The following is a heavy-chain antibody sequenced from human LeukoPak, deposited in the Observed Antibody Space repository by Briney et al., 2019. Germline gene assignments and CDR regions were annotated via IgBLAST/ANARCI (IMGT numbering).Heavy chain of an antibody. CDR2: INHSGGST. J-gene: IGHJ3*02. CDR1: GYTFTSYY. D-gene: IGHD3-16*02. Sequence: ASVKVSCKASGYTFTSYYMHSVRQAPGQGLEWMGIINHSGGSTSNAQKFQGRVTLTRDTSTSTVYMELSSLRSEDTAVYYCARAGTYVWGSYRYNDAFAIWGQGAMVTVSS. V-gene: IGHV1-46*01. CDR3: ARAGTYVWGSYRYNDAFAI.